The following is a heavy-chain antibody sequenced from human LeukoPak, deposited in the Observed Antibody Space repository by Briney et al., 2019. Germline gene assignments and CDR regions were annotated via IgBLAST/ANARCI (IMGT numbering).Heavy chain of an antibody. J-gene: IGHJ4*02. Sequence: SETLSPTCAVYGGSFSGYYWSWIRQPPGKGLEWIGEINHSGSTNYNPSLKSRVTISVDTSKNQFSLKLSSVTAADTAVYYCARVGAAAGPLYWGQGTLVTVSS. V-gene: IGHV4-34*01. D-gene: IGHD6-13*01. CDR2: INHSGST. CDR3: ARVGAAAGPLY. CDR1: GGSFSGYY.